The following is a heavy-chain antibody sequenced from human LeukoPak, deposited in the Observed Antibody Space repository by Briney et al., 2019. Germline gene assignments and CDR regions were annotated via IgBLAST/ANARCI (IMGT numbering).Heavy chain of an antibody. D-gene: IGHD6-13*01. Sequence: SETLSLTCTVSGFSISSGFYWGWIRQPPGKGLEWIGTIYHSGSTYYNASLESRVTISVDTSKNQFSLKLSSVTAADTAVYYCARAYSSSWYFNWFDPWGQGTLVTVSS. V-gene: IGHV4-38-2*02. CDR2: IYHSGST. CDR3: ARAYSSSWYFNWFDP. J-gene: IGHJ5*02. CDR1: GFSISSGFY.